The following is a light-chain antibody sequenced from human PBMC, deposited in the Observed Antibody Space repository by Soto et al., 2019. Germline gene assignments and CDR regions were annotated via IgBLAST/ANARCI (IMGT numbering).Light chain of an antibody. CDR3: MQGTHWPLT. Sequence: DAVLTQSPLSLAVTLGQPASISCRSSQSLVFTDGNTYLNWFYQRPGQSPRRLIYKISNRDSGVPDRFSGSGSGTDFTLRISGVEAEDVGVYYCMQGTHWPLTFGQGTKLEIK. CDR2: KIS. V-gene: IGKV2-30*01. CDR1: QSLVFTDGNTY. J-gene: IGKJ2*01.